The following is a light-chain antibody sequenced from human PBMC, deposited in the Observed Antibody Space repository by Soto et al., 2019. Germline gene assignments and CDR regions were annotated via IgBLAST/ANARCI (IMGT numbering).Light chain of an antibody. J-gene: IGKJ4*01. CDR2: GAS. Sequence: TQSPSTLSGSVGDSATLSRKSSQSLSDNLAWYQQKPGQAPRLLIYGASSRATGIPDRFSGSGSGTDFTLTISRLEPEDFVVYYCQQYGSSPPLTFGGGTKLDIK. CDR1: QSLSDN. CDR3: QQYGSSPPLT. V-gene: IGKV3-20*01.